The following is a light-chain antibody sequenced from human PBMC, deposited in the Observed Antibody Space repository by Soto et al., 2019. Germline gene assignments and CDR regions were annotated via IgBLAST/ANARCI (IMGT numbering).Light chain of an antibody. V-gene: IGKV1-12*01. Sequence: DIQMTQSPSSVSAFVGDRVTITCRASQGISRSLAWYQQKSGEAPKLLIYAASLLQSGVPSRFSGSGSGTDFTLTITRLQPEDFATYYCQQSYSTPLTFGGGTKVEIK. CDR1: QGISRS. J-gene: IGKJ4*01. CDR3: QQSYSTPLT. CDR2: AAS.